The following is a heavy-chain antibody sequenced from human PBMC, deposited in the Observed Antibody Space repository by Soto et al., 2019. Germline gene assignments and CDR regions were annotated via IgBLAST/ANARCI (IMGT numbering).Heavy chain of an antibody. CDR2: IYWDDDK. CDR3: AHRGPPHPSYGY. V-gene: IGHV2-5*02. CDR1: GFSLSTSGVG. D-gene: IGHD3-16*01. Sequence: QITLKESGPTLVKPTQTLTLTCTFSGFSLSTSGVGVGWIRQPPGKALEWLALIYWDDDKRYSPSLKSRLTTTKDPSKNQVVLTMTNMDPVDTATYYCAHRGPPHPSYGYWGQGPLVTVSS. J-gene: IGHJ4*02.